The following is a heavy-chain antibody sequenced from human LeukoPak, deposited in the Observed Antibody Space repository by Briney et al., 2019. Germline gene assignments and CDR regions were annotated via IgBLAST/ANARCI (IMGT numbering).Heavy chain of an antibody. D-gene: IGHD1-26*01. CDR1: GGTFSSYA. Sequence: ASVKVSCKASGGTFSSYAISWVRQAPGQGLEWMGIINPSGGSTSYAQKFQGRVTMTRDTSTSTVYMELSSLRSEDTAVYYCARAGSGSYYRAFDIWGQGTMVTVSS. CDR2: INPSGGST. J-gene: IGHJ3*02. V-gene: IGHV1-46*01. CDR3: ARAGSGSYYRAFDI.